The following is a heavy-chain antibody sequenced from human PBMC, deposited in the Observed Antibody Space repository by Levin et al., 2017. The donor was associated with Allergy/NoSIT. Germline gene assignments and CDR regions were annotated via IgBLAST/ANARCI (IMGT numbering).Heavy chain of an antibody. Sequence: SETLSLTCAVSGGSISSGGYSWSWIRQPPGKGLEWIGYIYHSGSTYYNPSLKSRVTISVDRSKNQFSLKLSSVTAADTAVYYCARTPHSGYGEDGIDYWGQGTLVTVSS. CDR1: GGSISSGGYS. CDR2: IYHSGST. D-gene: IGHD5-12*01. CDR3: ARTPHSGYGEDGIDY. V-gene: IGHV4-30-2*01. J-gene: IGHJ4*02.